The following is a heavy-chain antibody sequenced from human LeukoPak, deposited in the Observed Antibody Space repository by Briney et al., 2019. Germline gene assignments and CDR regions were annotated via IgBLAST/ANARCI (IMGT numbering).Heavy chain of an antibody. Sequence: PGGSLRLSCAASGFTFSSYGMHWVRQAPGKGLEWVAVISYDGSNKYYADSVKGRFTISRDNSKNTLYLQMNSLRAEDTAVYYCAKDIAKPFPGWFGESEGVDWGQGTLVTVSS. V-gene: IGHV3-30*18. D-gene: IGHD3-10*01. CDR1: GFTFSSYG. CDR2: ISYDGSNK. J-gene: IGHJ4*02. CDR3: AKDIAKPFPGWFGESEGVD.